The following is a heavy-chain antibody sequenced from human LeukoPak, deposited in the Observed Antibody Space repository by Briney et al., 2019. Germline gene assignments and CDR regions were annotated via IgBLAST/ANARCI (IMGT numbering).Heavy chain of an antibody. J-gene: IGHJ4*02. V-gene: IGHV3-72*01. Sequence: SGGSLRLSCAASGFTFSDHYMDWVRQAPGKGLEWVGRTRNKANSYTTEYAASVKGRFTISRDDSKNSLYLQMNSLKTEDTAVYYCARGFSDYGDHYGRASYYFDYWGQGTLVTVSS. CDR3: ARGFSDYGDHYGRASYYFDY. CDR1: GFTFSDHY. D-gene: IGHD4-17*01. CDR2: TRNKANSYTT.